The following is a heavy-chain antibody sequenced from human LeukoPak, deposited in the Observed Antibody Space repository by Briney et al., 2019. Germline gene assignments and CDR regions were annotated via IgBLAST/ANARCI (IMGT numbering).Heavy chain of an antibody. V-gene: IGHV3-30*04. Sequence: PGGSLRLSCAASGFTFSSYAMHWVRQAPGKGLEWVAVISYDGSNKYYADSVKGRFTISRDNSKNTLYLQMNSLRAEDTAVYYCARSDHGFDYWGQGTLVTVSS. J-gene: IGHJ4*02. CDR2: ISYDGSNK. CDR3: ARSDHGFDY. CDR1: GFTFSSYA.